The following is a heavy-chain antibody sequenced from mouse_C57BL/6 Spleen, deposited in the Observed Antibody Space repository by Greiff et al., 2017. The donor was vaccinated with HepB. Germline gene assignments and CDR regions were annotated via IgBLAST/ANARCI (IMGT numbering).Heavy chain of an antibody. CDR2: IDPSDSYT. CDR3: ARGGDGDY. Sequence: QVQLQQPGAELVKPGASVKLSCKASGYTFTSYWMQWVKQRPGQGLEWIGEIDPSDSYTNYYQKFKGKATLTVDTSSSTAFMQLSSLTSEDSAVYYCARGGDGDYWGQGTTLTVSS. V-gene: IGHV1-50*01. J-gene: IGHJ2*01. CDR1: GYTFTSYW. D-gene: IGHD3-3*01.